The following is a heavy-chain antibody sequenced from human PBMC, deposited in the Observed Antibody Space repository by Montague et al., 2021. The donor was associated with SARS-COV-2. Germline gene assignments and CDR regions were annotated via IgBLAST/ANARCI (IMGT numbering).Heavy chain of an antibody. J-gene: IGHJ4*02. CDR3: VRALWFGEKCFDY. CDR1: GFTFSSYS. Sequence: SLRLSCAASGFTFSSYSMNWVRQAPGKGLEWVSSISSSSSYIYYADSVKGRFTISRDNAKNSLYLQMNSLRAEDTAVYYCVRALWFGEKCFDYWGQGTLVTVSS. D-gene: IGHD3-10*01. V-gene: IGHV3-21*01. CDR2: ISSSSSYI.